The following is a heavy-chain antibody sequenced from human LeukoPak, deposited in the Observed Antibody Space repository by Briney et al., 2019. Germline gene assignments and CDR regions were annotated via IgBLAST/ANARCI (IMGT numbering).Heavy chain of an antibody. V-gene: IGHV3-21*04. D-gene: IGHD4-17*01. J-gene: IGHJ4*02. Sequence: GGSLRLSCAASGFTFSSYSMNWVRQAPGKGLEWVSSISSSSSYIYYADSMKGRFTISRDNSKNTLHLQMNSLRAEDTAVYYCARVLWNGDYPRFDYWGQGTLVTVSS. CDR1: GFTFSSYS. CDR3: ARVLWNGDYPRFDY. CDR2: ISSSSSYI.